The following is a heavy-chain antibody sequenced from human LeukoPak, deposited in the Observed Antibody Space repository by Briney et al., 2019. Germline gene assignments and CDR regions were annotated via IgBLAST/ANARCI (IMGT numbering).Heavy chain of an antibody. CDR2: IIPIFGTA. V-gene: IGHV1-69*06. CDR1: GYTFTGYY. D-gene: IGHD2-2*01. J-gene: IGHJ6*03. CDR3: ARHIVVVPAAADGYYYYYMDV. Sequence: SVKVSCKASGYTFTGYYMHWVRQAPGQGLEWMGGIIPIFGTANYAQKFQGRVTITADKSTSTAYMELSSLRSEDTAVYYCARHIVVVPAAADGYYYYYMDVWGKGTTVTVSS.